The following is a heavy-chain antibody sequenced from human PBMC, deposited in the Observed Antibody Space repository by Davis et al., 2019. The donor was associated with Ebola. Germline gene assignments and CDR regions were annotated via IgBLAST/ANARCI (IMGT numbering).Heavy chain of an antibody. CDR1: GFTFSSYG. CDR2: ISSNGGST. V-gene: IGHV3-64*04. J-gene: IGHJ6*02. Sequence: GESLKISCAASGFTFSSYGMHWVRQAPGKGLEYVSVISSNGGSTNYADSVKGRFTISRDNSKNTLYLQMNSLRAEDTAVYYCAKDWGYYGSGRSMDVWGQGTTVTVSS. D-gene: IGHD3-10*01. CDR3: AKDWGYYGSGRSMDV.